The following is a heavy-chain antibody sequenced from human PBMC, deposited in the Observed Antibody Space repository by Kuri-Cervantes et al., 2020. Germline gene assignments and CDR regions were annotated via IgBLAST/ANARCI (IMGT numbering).Heavy chain of an antibody. CDR2: IKSKTDGGAT. J-gene: IGHJ4*02. D-gene: IGHD5-24*01. CDR3: TSLSRDGNNDY. CDR1: GFTFSNAW. Sequence: GESLKISCAASGFTFSNAWMSWVRQAPGKGLEWVGRIKSKTDGGATDYAAPVRGRFTISRDDSKNMFHLQMNSLKTEDTAVYYCTSLSRDGNNDYWGQGTLVTVSS. V-gene: IGHV3-15*01.